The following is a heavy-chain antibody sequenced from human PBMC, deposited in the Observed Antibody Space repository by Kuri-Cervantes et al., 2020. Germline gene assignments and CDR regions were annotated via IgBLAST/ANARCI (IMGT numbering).Heavy chain of an antibody. CDR3: AREERQYGDYVFDY. J-gene: IGHJ4*02. CDR2: ISSSSSTI. Sequence: GGSLRLSCAASGFTFDDYAMHWVRQAPGKGLEWVSYISSSSSTIYYADYVKGRFTISRDNAKNSLYLQMNSLRDEDTAVYYCAREERQYGDYVFDYWGQGTLVTVSS. D-gene: IGHD4-17*01. V-gene: IGHV3-48*02. CDR1: GFTFDDYA.